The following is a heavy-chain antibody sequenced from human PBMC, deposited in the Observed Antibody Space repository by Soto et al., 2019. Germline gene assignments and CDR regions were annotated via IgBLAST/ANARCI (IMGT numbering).Heavy chain of an antibody. J-gene: IGHJ4*02. CDR3: ARVSSTWPLDF. CDR1: GYSFSRYW. D-gene: IGHD2-2*01. V-gene: IGHV5-51*01. Sequence: GESLKISCQASGYSFSRYWIAWVRQMPGKGLEWMGIIQPDDTDTTYSPSFQGQVTFSVDKSISTAYLKWNSLKASDTATYYCARVSSTWPLDFWGQGTLVTVSS. CDR2: IQPDDTDT.